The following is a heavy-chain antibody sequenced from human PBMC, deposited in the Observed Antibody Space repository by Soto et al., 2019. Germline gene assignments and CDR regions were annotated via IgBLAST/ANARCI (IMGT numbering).Heavy chain of an antibody. Sequence: LSLTCAVYGGSFSGYYWSWIRQPPGKGLEWIGEINHSGSTNYNPSLKSRVTISVDTSKNQFSLKLSSVTAADTAVYYCARGRRAYYYGSGSLPRYYFDYWGQGTLVTV. CDR3: ARGRRAYYYGSGSLPRYYFDY. CDR2: INHSGST. J-gene: IGHJ4*02. V-gene: IGHV4-34*01. CDR1: GGSFSGYY. D-gene: IGHD3-10*01.